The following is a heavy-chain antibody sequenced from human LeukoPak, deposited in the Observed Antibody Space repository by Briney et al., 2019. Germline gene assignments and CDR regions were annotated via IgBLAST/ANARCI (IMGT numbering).Heavy chain of an antibody. D-gene: IGHD3-3*01. CDR1: GDSVSSGSYY. J-gene: IGHJ3*02. CDR3: AREESYYDFWSGYYVSGAFDI. CDR2: IYYSGST. V-gene: IGHV4-61*01. Sequence: SETLSLTCTVSGDSVSSGSYYWSWIRQPPGKGLEWIGYIYYSGSTNYNPSLKNRVTISVDTSKNQYSLKLSSVTAADTAVYYCAREESYYDFWSGYYVSGAFDIWGQGTMVTVSS.